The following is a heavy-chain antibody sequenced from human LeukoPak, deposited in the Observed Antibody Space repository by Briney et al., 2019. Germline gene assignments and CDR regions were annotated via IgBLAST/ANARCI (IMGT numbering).Heavy chain of an antibody. Sequence: ASVKVSCKVSGYTLTELSMHWVRQAPGKGLEWMGGFDPEDGETIYAQKSQGRVTMTEDTSTDTAYMELSSLRSEDTAVYYCATSYYYDSSGYYSFDYWGQGTLVTVSS. CDR1: GYTLTELS. CDR2: FDPEDGET. V-gene: IGHV1-24*01. CDR3: ATSYYYDSSGYYSFDY. J-gene: IGHJ4*02. D-gene: IGHD3-22*01.